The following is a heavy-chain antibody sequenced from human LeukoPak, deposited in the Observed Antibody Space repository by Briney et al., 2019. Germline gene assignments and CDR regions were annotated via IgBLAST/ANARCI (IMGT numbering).Heavy chain of an antibody. V-gene: IGHV4-4*07. Sequence: SETLSLTCTVSGGSISSYYWSWIRQPAGKGLEWIGRIYTSGSTNYNPSLKSRVTMSVDTSKNQFSLKLSSVTAADTAVYYCARDEAAAAGSEYFQHWGQGTLVTVSS. D-gene: IGHD6-13*01. CDR3: ARDEAAAAGSEYFQH. CDR1: GGSISSYY. CDR2: IYTSGST. J-gene: IGHJ1*01.